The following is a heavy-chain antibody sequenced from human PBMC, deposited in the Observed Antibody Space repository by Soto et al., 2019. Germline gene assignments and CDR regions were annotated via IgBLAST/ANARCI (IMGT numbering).Heavy chain of an antibody. Sequence: CGSMRLACVASGLTFNKYALAWVRQAKGKGLEWVSAISGSGASTYDADSVKGRFTISRDNSNNTLYLQMNSLRAEDTAVYYCAKTPGVITVITSFDHWGQGTPVTVSS. V-gene: IGHV3-23*01. J-gene: IGHJ4*02. D-gene: IGHD3-16*01. CDR1: GLTFNKYA. CDR2: ISGSGAST. CDR3: AKTPGVITVITSFDH.